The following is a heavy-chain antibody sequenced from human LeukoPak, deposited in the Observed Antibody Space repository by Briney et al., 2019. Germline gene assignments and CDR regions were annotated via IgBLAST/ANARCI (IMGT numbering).Heavy chain of an antibody. V-gene: IGHV3-7*01. CDR1: GFTFSNFW. Sequence: GGSLRLSCTASGFTFSNFWMGWVRQAPGKGLEWVANIKQDETEKFYLGSVKGRFTISRDNSKNTLYLQMNSLRAEDTAVYYCARTPYSSGWYDGYYFDYWGQGTLVTVSS. CDR2: IKQDETEK. J-gene: IGHJ4*02. CDR3: ARTPYSSGWYDGYYFDY. D-gene: IGHD6-19*01.